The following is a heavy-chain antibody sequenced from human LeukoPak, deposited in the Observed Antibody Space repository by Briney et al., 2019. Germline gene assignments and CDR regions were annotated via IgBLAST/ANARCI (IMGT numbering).Heavy chain of an antibody. CDR2: ISSDGGST. CDR3: AGRMRGYNYGGIDF. V-gene: IGHV3-64*01. J-gene: IGHJ4*02. D-gene: IGHD5-18*01. CDR1: GFTFSNYA. Sequence: GGSLRLSCAASGFTFSNYAMHWVRQAPGKGLEYVSAISSDGGSTFYASSVKGRFTISRDNSKSTLYLQMGSLRGEDMAVYYCAGRMRGYNYGGIDFWGQGTLVTVSS.